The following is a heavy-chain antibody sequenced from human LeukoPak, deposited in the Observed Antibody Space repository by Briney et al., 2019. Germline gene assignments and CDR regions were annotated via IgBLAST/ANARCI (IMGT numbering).Heavy chain of an antibody. Sequence: SETLSLTCAVYGGSFSGYHWGWIRQPPGKGLEWAGYIYYSGSTNYNPSLNSRVTISVDTSKNQFSLRLSSVTAADTAIYYCARAVSGRFDYWGQGTLVTVSS. V-gene: IGHV4-59*08. CDR1: GGSFSGYH. CDR2: IYYSGST. CDR3: ARAVSGRFDY. D-gene: IGHD6-19*01. J-gene: IGHJ4*02.